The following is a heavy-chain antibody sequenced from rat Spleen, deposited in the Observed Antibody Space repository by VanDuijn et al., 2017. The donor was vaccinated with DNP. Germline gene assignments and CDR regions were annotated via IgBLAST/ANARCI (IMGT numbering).Heavy chain of an antibody. V-gene: IGHV5-25*01. CDR2: ITSDGSNI. Sequence: EVQLVESGGGLVQPGRSMKLSCTISGFTFSNYDMAWVRQAPKKGLECVATITSDGSNIYYRDSVKGRFTISRDNAKDTLYLQGDSLRSEDTATYYCARPYGYNNGGFAYWGQGTLVTVSS. J-gene: IGHJ3*01. CDR1: GFTFSNYD. CDR3: ARPYGYNNGGFAY. D-gene: IGHD1-10*01.